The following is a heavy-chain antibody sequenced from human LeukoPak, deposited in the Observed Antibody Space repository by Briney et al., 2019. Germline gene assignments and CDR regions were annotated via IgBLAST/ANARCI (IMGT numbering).Heavy chain of an antibody. Sequence: SVKVSCKASGGTFSSYAISWVRQAPGQGLEWMGGIIPIFGTANYAQKFQGRVTITADESTSTAYMELSSLRSEDTAVYYCATRGTLRYFDWLMDAQRSDAFDTWGQGTMVTVSS. V-gene: IGHV1-69*01. CDR1: GGTFSSYA. J-gene: IGHJ3*02. D-gene: IGHD3-9*01. CDR3: ATRGTLRYFDWLMDAQRSDAFDT. CDR2: IIPIFGTA.